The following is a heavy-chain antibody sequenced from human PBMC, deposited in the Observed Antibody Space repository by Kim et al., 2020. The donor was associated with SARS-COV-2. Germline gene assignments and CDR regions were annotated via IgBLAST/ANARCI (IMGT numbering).Heavy chain of an antibody. J-gene: IGHJ4*02. V-gene: IGHV3-7*01. CDR3: ASLSSSSWYFDY. CDR2: K. Sequence: KYYVDSVKGRFTISRDNAKNSLYLQMNSLRAEDTAVYYCASLSSSSWYFDYWDQGTLVTVSS. D-gene: IGHD6-13*01.